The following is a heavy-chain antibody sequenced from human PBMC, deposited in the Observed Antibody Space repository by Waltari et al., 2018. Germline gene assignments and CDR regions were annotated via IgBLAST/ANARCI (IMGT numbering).Heavy chain of an antibody. D-gene: IGHD5-12*01. Sequence: EVQLVESGGGLVQTGGSLRLSCAVSGFTFSNYAMPWVRQAPGKGLEYVSSILSDGKTMFYATAVRGRFTIARDNSKKLLFLQMGSLRTEDMAVYYCARVREMATIEWFDSWGQGTLV. J-gene: IGHJ5*01. CDR3: ARVREMATIEWFDS. V-gene: IGHV3-64*01. CDR1: GFTFSNYA. CDR2: ILSDGKTM.